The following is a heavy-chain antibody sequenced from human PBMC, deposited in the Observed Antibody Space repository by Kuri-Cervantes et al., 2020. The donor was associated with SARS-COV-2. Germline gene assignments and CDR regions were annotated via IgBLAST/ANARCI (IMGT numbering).Heavy chain of an antibody. CDR1: GYTFTGYY. J-gene: IGHJ6*03. CDR2: INPNSGGT. CDR3: ARVLAGYGYYMDV. Sequence: ASVKVSCKASGYTFTGYYMHWVRQAPGQGLEWMGWINPNSGGTNYAQKLQGRVTMTTDTSTSTAYMELRSLGSDDTAVYYCARVLAGYGYYMDVWGKGTTVTVSS. V-gene: IGHV1-2*02. D-gene: IGHD5-18*01.